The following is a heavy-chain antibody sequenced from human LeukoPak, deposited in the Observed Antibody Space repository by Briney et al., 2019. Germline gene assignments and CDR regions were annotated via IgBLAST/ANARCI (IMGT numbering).Heavy chain of an antibody. CDR2: INPNSGGT. D-gene: IGHD3-10*01. CDR3: ARVTAIWFGESPNNWFDH. Sequence: ASVKVSCKASGYTFTGYYMHWVRQAPGQGLEWMGWINPNSGGTNYAQKFQGRVTMTRDTSISTAYMELSRLRSDDTAVYYCARVTAIWFGESPNNWFDHWGQGTLVTASS. CDR1: GYTFTGYY. V-gene: IGHV1-2*02. J-gene: IGHJ5*02.